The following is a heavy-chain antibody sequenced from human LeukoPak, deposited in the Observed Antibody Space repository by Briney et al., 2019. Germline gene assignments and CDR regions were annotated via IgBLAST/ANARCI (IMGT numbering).Heavy chain of an antibody. CDR2: TFYGSKWYY. CDR1: GDSFSSNSAA. J-gene: IGHJ5*02. V-gene: IGHV6-1*01. D-gene: IGHD1-14*01. CDR3: ASGTTTDYHTINWFDP. Sequence: SQTLSLTFAISGDSFSSNSAAWNWVRQAPSKGLEWVGRTFYGSKWYYEYAVAVKSRITIHPDTSKNQFSLKRRFGTPETTAEYYCASGTTTDYHTINWFDPWGQGTLVTVSS.